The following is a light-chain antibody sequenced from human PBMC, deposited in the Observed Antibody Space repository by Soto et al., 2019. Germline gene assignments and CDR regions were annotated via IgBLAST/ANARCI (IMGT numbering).Light chain of an antibody. CDR1: QSIAGW. J-gene: IGKJ1*01. Sequence: DIQMTQSPSTLSASVGDRVTITCRASQSIAGWVAWYQQKPGKAPKLLIYDASILESGVPSRFSGSGSGTVFTLTIISLQPDDFSTYYCHQSNSYWTFGPGPKVEIK. CDR2: DAS. CDR3: HQSNSYWT. V-gene: IGKV1-5*01.